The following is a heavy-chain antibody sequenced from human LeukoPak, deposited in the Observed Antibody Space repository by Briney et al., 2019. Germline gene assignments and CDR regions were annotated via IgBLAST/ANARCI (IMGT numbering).Heavy chain of an antibody. Sequence: GGSLRLSCAASGFTFSSYAMSWVRQAPGKGLEWVSAISGSGGCTYYADSVKGRFTISRDNSKNTLYLQMNSLRAEDTAVYYCAKDPEPAPHIDAFDIWGQGTMVTVSS. CDR1: GFTFSSYA. CDR3: AKDPEPAPHIDAFDI. D-gene: IGHD1-14*01. CDR2: ISGSGGCT. J-gene: IGHJ3*02. V-gene: IGHV3-23*01.